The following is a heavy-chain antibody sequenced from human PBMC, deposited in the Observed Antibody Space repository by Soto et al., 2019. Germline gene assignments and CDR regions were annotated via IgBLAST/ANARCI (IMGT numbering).Heavy chain of an antibody. CDR1: GYTFTNHG. D-gene: IGHD3-16*01. CDR2: INPYNANT. V-gene: IGHV1-18*04. J-gene: IGHJ3*02. CDR3: ARDRVAGIWGDAFDI. Sequence: ASVKVSCKTSGYTFTNHGINWVRQAPGQGLEWMGRINPYNANTNYAQKLQGRVTMTTDTSTTTAYMDLRSLTSDDTAVYYCARDRVAGIWGDAFDIWGQGTVVTVSS.